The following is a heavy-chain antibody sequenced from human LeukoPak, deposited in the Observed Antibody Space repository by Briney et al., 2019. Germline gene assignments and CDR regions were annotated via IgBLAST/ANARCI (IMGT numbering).Heavy chain of an antibody. CDR1: GFTFSSYG. J-gene: IGHJ4*02. CDR2: ISYDGSNK. CDR3: ARDGSARIAAAGPFDY. V-gene: IGHV3-30*03. D-gene: IGHD6-13*01. Sequence: PGRSLRLSCAASGFTFSSYGMHWVRQAPGKGLEWVAVISYDGSNKYYADSVKGRFTISRDNSKNTLYLQMNSLRAEDTAVCYCARDGSARIAAAGPFDYWGQGTLVTVSS.